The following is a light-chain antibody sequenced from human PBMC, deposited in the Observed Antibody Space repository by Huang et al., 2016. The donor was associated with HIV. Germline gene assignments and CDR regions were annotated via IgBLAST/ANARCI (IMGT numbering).Light chain of an antibody. CDR3: QQYISFPIT. CDR1: QDISKS. J-gene: IGKJ5*01. Sequence: DVQMTQSPSSLSASVGVTVTITCRASQDISKSLAWFQQKPGKAPKSLIYNAFKLKGGVPSRFSGSGSGTDFTLTINSLQPEDFATYYCQQYISFPITFGQGTRLDIK. CDR2: NAF. V-gene: IGKV1-16*01.